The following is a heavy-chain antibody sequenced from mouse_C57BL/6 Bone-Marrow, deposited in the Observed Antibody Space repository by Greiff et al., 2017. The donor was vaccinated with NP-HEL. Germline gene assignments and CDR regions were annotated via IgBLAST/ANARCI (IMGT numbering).Heavy chain of an antibody. CDR2: IYWDDDK. V-gene: IGHV8-12*01. Sequence: QVTLKECGPGILQSSQTLSLTCSFSGFSLSTSGMGVSWIRQPSGKGLEWLAHIYWDDDKRYNPSLKSRLTISKDTSRNQVFLKITSVDTADTATYYCARRRGYYGSTWYFDVWGTGTTVTVSS. CDR3: ARRRGYYGSTWYFDV. CDR1: GFSLSTSGMG. D-gene: IGHD1-1*01. J-gene: IGHJ1*03.